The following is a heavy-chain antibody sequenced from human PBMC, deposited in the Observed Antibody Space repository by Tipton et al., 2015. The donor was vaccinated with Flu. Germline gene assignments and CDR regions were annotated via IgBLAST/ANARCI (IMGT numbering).Heavy chain of an antibody. Sequence: QLVQSGAEVKKPGESLKISCKTSGYKFSDHWVGWVRQMPGKGLEWMGIIYGGDSDARYSLSFQGLVTMSVDKSTSTAFLQWSSLEASDTAIYYCARSLRASGPDYFDFWGQGTLVTVSS. D-gene: IGHD4-11*01. V-gene: IGHV5-51*01. CDR3: ARSLRASGPDYFDF. CDR2: IYGGDSDA. J-gene: IGHJ3*01. CDR1: GYKFSDHW.